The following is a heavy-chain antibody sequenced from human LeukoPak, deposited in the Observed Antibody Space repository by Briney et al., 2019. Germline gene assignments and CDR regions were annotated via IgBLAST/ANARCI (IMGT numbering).Heavy chain of an antibody. CDR1: GGSISSYY. J-gene: IGHJ5*02. Sequence: PSETLSLTCTVSGGSISSYYWSWIRQPPGKGLDWIGYIYYSGSTNYNPYLKSRVTISVDTYKNQFSLKLSSVTAADTAVYYCARALYDFWSGYYGAWFDPWGQGTLVTVSS. D-gene: IGHD3-3*01. CDR2: IYYSGST. CDR3: ARALYDFWSGYYGAWFDP. V-gene: IGHV4-59*01.